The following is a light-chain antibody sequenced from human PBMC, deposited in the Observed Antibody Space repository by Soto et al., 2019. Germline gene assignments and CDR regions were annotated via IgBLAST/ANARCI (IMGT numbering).Light chain of an antibody. V-gene: IGKV1-5*03. J-gene: IGKJ2*01. Sequence: DIQMTQSPSTLSASVGDRVTITCRASQRLSGWLAWYQQKPGKAPKLLSYKTSSLESGVPSRFSGSGSGTEFTLTIRSLQPDDFATYYCLQYNSLYTFGQGTKLEIK. CDR1: QRLSGW. CDR2: KTS. CDR3: LQYNSLYT.